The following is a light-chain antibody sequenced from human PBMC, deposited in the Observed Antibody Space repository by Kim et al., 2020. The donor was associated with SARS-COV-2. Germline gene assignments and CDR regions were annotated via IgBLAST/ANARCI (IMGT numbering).Light chain of an antibody. Sequence: DIVMTQSPDSLAVSLGERATINCKSSQSVLYSSNNKNYLAWYQQKPGQPPKLLIYWASTRGSGVPDRFSASGSGTDFTLTISSLQSEDVAAYYCQQHYSIPFTFGPGTKVDIK. CDR1: QSVLYSSNNKNY. CDR2: WAS. CDR3: QQHYSIPFT. J-gene: IGKJ3*01. V-gene: IGKV4-1*01.